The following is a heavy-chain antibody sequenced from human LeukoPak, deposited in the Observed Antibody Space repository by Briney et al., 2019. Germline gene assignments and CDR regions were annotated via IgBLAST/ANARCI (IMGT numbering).Heavy chain of an antibody. V-gene: IGHV5-51*01. CDR3: ARALDGSGSPDAFDI. CDR2: IYPGDSDT. D-gene: IGHD3-10*01. CDR1: GYSFTSYW. Sequence: PGESLKISCKGSGYSFTSYWIGWVRQMPGKGLEWMGIIYPGDSDTRYSPSFQGQVTISADKSISTAYLQWSSLKASDTAMYYCARALDGSGSPDAFDIWGQGTMVTVSS. J-gene: IGHJ3*02.